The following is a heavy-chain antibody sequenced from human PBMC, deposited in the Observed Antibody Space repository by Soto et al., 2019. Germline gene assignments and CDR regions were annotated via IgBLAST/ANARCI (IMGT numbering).Heavy chain of an antibody. CDR2: ISYDGSNK. V-gene: IGHV3-30-3*01. CDR3: ARDQAYYFDY. Sequence: GGSLRLSCAASGFTFSSYAMHWVRQAPGKGLEWVAVISYDGSNKYYADSVKGRFTISRDNSKNTLYLQMNSLRAEDTAVYYCARDQAYYFDYWGQGTLVTVSS. CDR1: GFTFSSYA. J-gene: IGHJ4*02.